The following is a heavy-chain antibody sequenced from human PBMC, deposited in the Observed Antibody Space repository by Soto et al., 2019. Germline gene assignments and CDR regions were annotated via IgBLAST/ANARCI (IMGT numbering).Heavy chain of an antibody. V-gene: IGHV3-21*01. D-gene: IGHD2-21*01. CDR1: GFTFSSYS. J-gene: IGHJ5*02. Sequence: EVQLVESGGGLVKPGGSLRLSCAASGFTFSSYSMNWVSQAPGKGLEWVSTISSRNNNMYYVDSVKGRFTISRDNARNSVYLQMNSLRADDSALYYCARDVNGGFCGAWGQGTVVTVSS. CDR3: ARDVNGGFCGA. CDR2: ISSRNNNM.